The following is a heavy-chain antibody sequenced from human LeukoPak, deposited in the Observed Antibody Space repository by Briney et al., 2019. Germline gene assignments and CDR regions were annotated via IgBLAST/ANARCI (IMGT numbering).Heavy chain of an antibody. CDR1: RFTFSSYS. Sequence: PGGSLRLSCAASRFTFSSYSMNWVRQAPGKGLEWVSSISSSSSYIYYADSVKGRFTISRDNAKNSLYLQMNSLRAEDTAVYYCARDSSITMVRGGILDPWGQGTLVTVSS. J-gene: IGHJ5*02. V-gene: IGHV3-21*01. CDR3: ARDSSITMVRGGILDP. CDR2: ISSSSSYI. D-gene: IGHD3-10*01.